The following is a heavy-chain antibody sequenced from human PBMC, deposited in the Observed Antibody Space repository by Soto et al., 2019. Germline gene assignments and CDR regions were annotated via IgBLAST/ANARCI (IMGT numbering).Heavy chain of an antibody. J-gene: IGHJ6*02. CDR2: IYYSGST. V-gene: IGHV4-30-4*01. D-gene: IGHD2-2*02. Sequence: PSETLSLTCTVSGGSISSGDYYWSWIRQPPGKGLEWIGYIYYSGSTYYNPSLKSRVTISVDTSKNQLSLKLSSVTAADTAVYYCARGGDCSSTSCYTWAYYYGMDVWGQGTTVTVSS. CDR3: ARGGDCSSTSCYTWAYYYGMDV. CDR1: GGSISSGDYY.